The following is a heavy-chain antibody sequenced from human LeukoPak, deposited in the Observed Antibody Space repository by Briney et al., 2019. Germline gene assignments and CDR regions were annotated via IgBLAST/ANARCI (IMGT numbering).Heavy chain of an antibody. CDR3: ATFRGYYDFDY. CDR1: GFTFSSYW. D-gene: IGHD3-22*01. V-gene: IGHV3-74*01. J-gene: IGHJ4*02. CDR2: INSDGSST. Sequence: GSLRLSCAASGFTFSSYWMHWVRQAPGKGLVWVSRINSDGSSTSYADSVKGRFTISRDNAKNTLYLQMNSLRAEDTAVYYCATFRGYYDFDYWGQGTLVTVSS.